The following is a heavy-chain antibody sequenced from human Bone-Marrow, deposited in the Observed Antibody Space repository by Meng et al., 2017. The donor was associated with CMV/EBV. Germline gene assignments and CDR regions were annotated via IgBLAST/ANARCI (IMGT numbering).Heavy chain of an antibody. CDR1: GFTFNIYE. CDR3: ARDVRNYGDYYFDY. V-gene: IGHV3-48*03. J-gene: IGHJ4*02. Sequence: GSLRLSCAASGFTFNIYEMNWVRQAPGKGLEWVSHVSSSGSDTYYADSVKGRFTISKDNAKNSLYLQMNGLRADDTAVYYCARDVRNYGDYYFDYWGQGTLVTVSS. D-gene: IGHD1-7*01. CDR2: VSSSGSDT.